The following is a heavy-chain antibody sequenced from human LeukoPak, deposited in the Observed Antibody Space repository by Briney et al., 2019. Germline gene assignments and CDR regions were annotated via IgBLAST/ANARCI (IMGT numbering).Heavy chain of an antibody. CDR3: ARDNSVRDEAWWFYP. CDR1: GYTFTNNW. J-gene: IGHJ5*02. CDR2: ISPTGGST. V-gene: IGHV1-46*01. Sequence: ASVKVSCKAFGYTFTNNWMHWVRQAPGQGPEWMGLISPTGGSTAYAQKFQGRVTLTRDMSTSTDYLELSSLRSEDTAVYYCARDNSVRDEAWWFYPWGQGTLVTVSS. D-gene: IGHD5-24*01.